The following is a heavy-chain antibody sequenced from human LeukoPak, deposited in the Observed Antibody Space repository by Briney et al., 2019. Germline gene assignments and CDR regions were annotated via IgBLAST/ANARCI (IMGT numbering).Heavy chain of an antibody. V-gene: IGHV1-2*02. CDR2: INPNSGGT. J-gene: IGHJ5*02. CDR1: GYTFTGYY. CDR3: ARNVDP. Sequence: ASLKLSCTASGYTFTGYYIHWVRQAPGQGLEWMGWINPNSGGTNYAQKFQGRVTMTRDTSISTAYMELSRLTSDDTAVYYCARNVDPWGQGTLVTISS.